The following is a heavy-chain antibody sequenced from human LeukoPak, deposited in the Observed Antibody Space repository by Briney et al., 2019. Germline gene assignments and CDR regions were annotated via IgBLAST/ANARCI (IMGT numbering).Heavy chain of an antibody. CDR3: AREPSSGYYSPHFDY. D-gene: IGHD3-22*01. CDR2: IKQDGSEK. V-gene: IGHV3-7*01. Sequence: PGGSLRLSCAASGFTFSSYWMSWVRQAPGKGLEWVANIKQDGSEKYYVDSVKGRFTISRDNAKNSLYLQMNSLRAEDTAVYYCAREPSSGYYSPHFDYWGQGTLVTVSP. CDR1: GFTFSSYW. J-gene: IGHJ4*02.